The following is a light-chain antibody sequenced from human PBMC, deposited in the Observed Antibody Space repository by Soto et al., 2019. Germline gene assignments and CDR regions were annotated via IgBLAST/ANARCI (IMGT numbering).Light chain of an antibody. Sequence: EVVLTQSPGTLSLSPGESATLSCRASQSVSNNYFAWYQQKPGQAPRLLLFGFSDRATGIPDRFSGSGYGTDFTLTISRLEPEDFAVYYCHQYGSSPPYTFGQGTKLEIK. CDR1: QSVSNNY. CDR3: HQYGSSPPYT. V-gene: IGKV3-20*01. CDR2: GFS. J-gene: IGKJ2*01.